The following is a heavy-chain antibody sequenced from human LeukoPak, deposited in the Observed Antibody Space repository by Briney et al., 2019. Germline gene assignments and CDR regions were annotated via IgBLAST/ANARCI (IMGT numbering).Heavy chain of an antibody. CDR1: GFTFSSYA. Sequence: GGSLRLSCAASGFTFSSYAMSWVRQAPGKGLEWVSAISGSGGSTYYADSVKGRFTISRDNSKNTLYLQMNSLRAEDTAVYYCAKIQRYGVVTHTDDYWGQGTLVTVSS. J-gene: IGHJ4*02. D-gene: IGHD3-3*01. CDR2: ISGSGGST. V-gene: IGHV3-23*01. CDR3: AKIQRYGVVTHTDDY.